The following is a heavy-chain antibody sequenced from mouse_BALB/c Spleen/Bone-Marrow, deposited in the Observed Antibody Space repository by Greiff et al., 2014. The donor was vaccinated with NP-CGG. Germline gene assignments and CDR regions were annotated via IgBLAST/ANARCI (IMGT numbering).Heavy chain of an antibody. V-gene: IGHV14-3*02. D-gene: IGHD5-5*01. CDR1: GFNIKDTY. Sequence: VQLQQSGAELVKPGASVKLSCTAPGFNIKDTYIYWVKQRPEQGLEWVGRIDPANGNTKYDPKFQGKATIAADTSSNTAYLQLSSLTSEDTAVYYCSRGYYDYLFALDYWGHGTSVTVFS. J-gene: IGHJ4*01. CDR3: SRGYYDYLFALDY. CDR2: IDPANGNT.